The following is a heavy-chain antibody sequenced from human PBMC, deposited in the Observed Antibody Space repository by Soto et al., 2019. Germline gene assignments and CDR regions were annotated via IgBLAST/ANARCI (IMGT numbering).Heavy chain of an antibody. CDR1: GFTFSTYA. CDR3: AKPENFNSSGNGPDY. J-gene: IGHJ4*02. CDR2: VSGSGIST. V-gene: IGHV3-23*01. Sequence: GGSLRLSCAASGFTFSTYAMNWVRQAPGKGLEWVSAVSGSGISTYYADSVKGRFTISRDNSKNTLYLQMNSLRVEDTALYYCAKPENFNSSGNGPDYWGQGTLVTVSS. D-gene: IGHD6-6*01.